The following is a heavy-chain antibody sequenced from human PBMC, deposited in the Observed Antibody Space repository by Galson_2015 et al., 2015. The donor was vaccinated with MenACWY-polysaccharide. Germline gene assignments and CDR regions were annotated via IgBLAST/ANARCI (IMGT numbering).Heavy chain of an antibody. CDR3: AKRMTTVGAFDI. D-gene: IGHD4-23*01. J-gene: IGHJ3*02. V-gene: IGHV3-23*01. Sequence: SLRLSCAASGFTFSSCAMSWVRQAPGKGLEWVSGISGSGGTTYYADSVKGRFTISRDNSKNTLYPQMNSLRAEDTAVYYCAKRMTTVGAFDIWGHGTMVTVSS. CDR2: ISGSGGTT. CDR1: GFTFSSCA.